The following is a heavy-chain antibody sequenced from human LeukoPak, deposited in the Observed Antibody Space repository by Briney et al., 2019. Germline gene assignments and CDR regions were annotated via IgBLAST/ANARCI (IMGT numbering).Heavy chain of an antibody. J-gene: IGHJ6*03. V-gene: IGHV7-4-1*02. CDR3: ARHPGYYYYYMDV. CDR2: INANTGNP. CDR1: GYTFTSYA. Sequence: GASVKVSCKASGYTFTSYAMNWVRQAPGQGLEWMGWINANTGNPAYAQGFTGRFVFSLDTSVSTAYLQISSLKAEDTAVYYCARHPGYYYYYMDVWGKGTTVTISS.